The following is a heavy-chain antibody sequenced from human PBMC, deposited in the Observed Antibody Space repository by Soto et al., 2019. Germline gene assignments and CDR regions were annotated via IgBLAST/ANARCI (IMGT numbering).Heavy chain of an antibody. V-gene: IGHV4-34*01. Sequence: SETLSLTCAVYGGSFSGYYWSWIRQPPGKGLEWIGEINHSGSTNYNPSLKSRVTISVDTSKNQFSLKLSSVTAADTAVYYCARGRYDFWSGYYRPLRAFDIWGQGTMVTVSS. CDR2: INHSGST. J-gene: IGHJ3*02. CDR1: GGSFSGYY. D-gene: IGHD3-3*01. CDR3: ARGRYDFWSGYYRPLRAFDI.